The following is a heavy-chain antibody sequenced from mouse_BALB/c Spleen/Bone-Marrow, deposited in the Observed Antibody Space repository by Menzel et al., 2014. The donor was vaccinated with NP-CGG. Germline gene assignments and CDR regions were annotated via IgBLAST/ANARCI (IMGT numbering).Heavy chain of an antibody. CDR2: IDPENGDT. CDR1: GFNIKDYY. J-gene: IGHJ4*01. V-gene: IGHV14-4*02. CDR3: NGNYYAMDY. Sequence: DVKLVESGAELVRPGASVKLSCTASGFNIKDYYMHWVKQRPEQGPEWIGWIDPENGDTEYAPKFQGKATMTADTSSNTAYLQLSSLTSEDTAVYYCNGNYYAMDYWGQGTSGTVSS.